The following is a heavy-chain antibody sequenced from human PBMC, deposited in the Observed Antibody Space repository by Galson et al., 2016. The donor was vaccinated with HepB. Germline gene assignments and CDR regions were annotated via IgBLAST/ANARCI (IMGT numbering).Heavy chain of an antibody. CDR1: GFSLSTLGVG. CDR2: VSWKDDK. D-gene: IGHD6-19*01. J-gene: IGHJ6*02. Sequence: PALVKPTQTLTLTCTFSGFSLSTLGVGVAWIRQPPGKALQWLGLVSWKDDKRYSPSLKSRLTITKDTSKNQVVLKMTNMDPVDTATYYCARMWLASYSYYAMDVWGQVTTVTVFS. CDR3: ARMWLASYSYYAMDV. V-gene: IGHV2-5*01.